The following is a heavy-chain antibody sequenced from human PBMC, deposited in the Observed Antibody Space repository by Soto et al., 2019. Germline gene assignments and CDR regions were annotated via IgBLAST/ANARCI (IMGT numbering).Heavy chain of an antibody. J-gene: IGHJ5*02. D-gene: IGHD3-10*01. V-gene: IGHV3-23*01. Sequence: PWGSLRLSCVASGFPFSPYAMNWVRQTPGKGLEWVCGIGGSGTTIYCADSVKGRFTISRDNFGNTMYLQMNSVRVEDTAVYYCARSVRHLSWFDPWGQGTRVTVSS. CDR3: ARSVRHLSWFDP. CDR2: IGGSGTTI. CDR1: GFPFSPYA.